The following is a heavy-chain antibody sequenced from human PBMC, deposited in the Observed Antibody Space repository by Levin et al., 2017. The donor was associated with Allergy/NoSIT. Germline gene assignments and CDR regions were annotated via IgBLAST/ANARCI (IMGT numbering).Heavy chain of an antibody. J-gene: IGHJ6*03. Sequence: GGSLRLSCAASGLTISTFGMHWVRQAPGKGLEWVAVIWFDGSQTYYTDSVKGRFSISRDSSKNTLYLQMNSLRAEDTAVYYCARDRHLRYQLPPYYCFMDVWGKGTTVTVSS. CDR3: ARDRHLRYQLPPYYCFMDV. CDR1: GLTISTFG. V-gene: IGHV3-33*01. CDR2: IWFDGSQT. D-gene: IGHD2-2*01.